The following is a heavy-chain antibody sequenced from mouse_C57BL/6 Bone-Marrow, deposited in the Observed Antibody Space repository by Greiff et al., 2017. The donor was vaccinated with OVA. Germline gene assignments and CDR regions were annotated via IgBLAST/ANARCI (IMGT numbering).Heavy chain of an antibody. D-gene: IGHD1-1*01. J-gene: IGHJ2*01. CDR2: IHPNSGST. Sequence: QVQLQQPGAELVKPGASVKLSCKASGYTFTSYWMHWVKQRPGQGLEWIGMIHPNSGSTNYNEKFKSKATLTVDKSSSTVYMQLSSLTSEDSAVYYCARSADSSYDFDYWGQGTTLTVSS. CDR3: ARSADSSYDFDY. CDR1: GYTFTSYW. V-gene: IGHV1-64*01.